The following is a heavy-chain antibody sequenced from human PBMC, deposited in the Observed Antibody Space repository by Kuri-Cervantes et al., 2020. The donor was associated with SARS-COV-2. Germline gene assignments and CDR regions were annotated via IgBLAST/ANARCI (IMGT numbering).Heavy chain of an antibody. CDR3: ARDLNRYSSSWDAFDI. CDR2: ISYDGSNK. V-gene: IGHV3-30*04. J-gene: IGHJ3*02. CDR1: GFTFSSYA. Sequence: GESLKISCAASGFTFSSYAMHWVRQAPGKGLEWVAVISYDGSNKYYADSVKGRFTISRDNSKNTLYLQMNSLRAEDTAVYYCARDLNRYSSSWDAFDIWGQGTMVTVSS. D-gene: IGHD6-13*01.